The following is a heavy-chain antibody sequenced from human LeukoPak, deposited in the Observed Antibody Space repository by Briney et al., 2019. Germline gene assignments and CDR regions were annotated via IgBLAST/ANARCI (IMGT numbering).Heavy chain of an antibody. CDR2: ISSSSSYT. Sequence: GSLRLSCAASGFTFSDYYMSWIRQAPGKGLEWVSYISSSSSYTNYADSVKGRFTISRDNAKNSLYLQMNSLRAEDTAVYYCARGGVYCSSTSCYDDYWSQGTLVTVSS. J-gene: IGHJ4*02. CDR3: ARGGVYCSSTSCYDDY. D-gene: IGHD2-2*01. V-gene: IGHV3-11*06. CDR1: GFTFSDYY.